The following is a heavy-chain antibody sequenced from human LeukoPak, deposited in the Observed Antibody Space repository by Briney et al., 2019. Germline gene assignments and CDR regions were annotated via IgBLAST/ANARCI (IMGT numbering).Heavy chain of an antibody. CDR2: ISAGGDSP. D-gene: IGHD2-2*01. J-gene: IGHJ4*02. V-gene: IGHV3-23*01. CDR3: AKRRYCSSVSCHDFDH. CDR1: GFTVSSNY. Sequence: QPGGSLRLSCAASGFTVSSNYMSWVRQAPGQGLEWVSAISAGGDSPYYADSVQGRFSISRDNDNNTLYLQMNSLRAGDTAVYYCAKRRYCSSVSCHDFDHWGQGTLVTVSS.